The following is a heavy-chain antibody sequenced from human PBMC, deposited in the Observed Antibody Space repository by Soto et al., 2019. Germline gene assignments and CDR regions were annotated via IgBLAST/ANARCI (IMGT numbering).Heavy chain of an antibody. Sequence: GGSLRPSCAAPGFTFSSYAMHRVRQAPGKGLEWVAVISYDGSNKYYADSVKGRFTISRDNSKNKLYLQMNSLRAEDTAVYYCARDHRRDYYGMAVWGQGTTVTVSS. CDR1: GFTFSSYA. J-gene: IGHJ6*02. CDR2: ISYDGSNK. V-gene: IGHV3-30-3*01. CDR3: ARDHRRDYYGMAV.